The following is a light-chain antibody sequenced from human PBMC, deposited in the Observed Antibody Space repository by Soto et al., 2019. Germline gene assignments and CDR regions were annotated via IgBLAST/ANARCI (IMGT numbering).Light chain of an antibody. CDR3: SSYTSTMTNV. J-gene: IGLJ1*01. CDR1: SSDVGGFNS. CDR2: DVV. Sequence: QSALTQPASVSGSPGQSITISCTGTSSDVGGFNSVSWYQLRPGTAPKLILYDVVDRPWGVSYRFSGSKSGNTASLTISGLQAADEADYFCSSYTSTMTNVFGSGTKVTVL. V-gene: IGLV2-14*03.